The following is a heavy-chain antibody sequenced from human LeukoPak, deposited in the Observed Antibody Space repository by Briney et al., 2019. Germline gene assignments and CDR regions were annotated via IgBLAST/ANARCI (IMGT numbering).Heavy chain of an antibody. J-gene: IGHJ4*02. V-gene: IGHV3-15*01. D-gene: IGHD1-26*01. CDR2: IKSKADGGTA. CDR3: KVGPMFEY. Sequence: GGSLRLSCAASGFTFSHAWMSWVRQAPGKGLEWVGRIKSKADGGTADYAAPVKGRFTISRDDSKNTLYLQMNSLKTEDTAVYYCKVGPMFEYWGQGTLVTVSS. CDR1: GFTFSHAW.